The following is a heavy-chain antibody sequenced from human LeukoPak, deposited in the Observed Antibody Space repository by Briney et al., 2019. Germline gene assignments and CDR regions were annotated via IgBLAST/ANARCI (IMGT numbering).Heavy chain of an antibody. Sequence: GGSLRLSCAASGFTFSRYWMSWVRQAPGKGLEWVANIKQDGSEKYYVDSVKGRFTISRDNAKNSLYLQMNRLRAEDTAVYYCARDHAGSGDYFDYWGQGTLVTVSS. D-gene: IGHD3-10*01. CDR1: GFTFSRYW. CDR3: ARDHAGSGDYFDY. CDR2: IKQDGSEK. V-gene: IGHV3-7*01. J-gene: IGHJ4*02.